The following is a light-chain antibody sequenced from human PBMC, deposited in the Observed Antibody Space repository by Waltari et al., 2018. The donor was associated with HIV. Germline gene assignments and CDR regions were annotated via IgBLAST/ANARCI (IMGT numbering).Light chain of an antibody. V-gene: IGKV1-39*01. Sequence: DIQMTQSPSPLPASVGDSVSITCRASQTVANKVNWYQQKPGKAPQLLIYDASTLQSGVPSRFRGGGSGTDFTLTITSLQPDDFATYFCQQSYSSPLTFGPGTKLDIK. CDR1: QTVANK. J-gene: IGKJ3*01. CDR3: QQSYSSPLT. CDR2: DAS.